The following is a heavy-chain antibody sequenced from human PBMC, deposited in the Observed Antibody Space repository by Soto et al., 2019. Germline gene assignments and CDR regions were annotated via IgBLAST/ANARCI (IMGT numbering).Heavy chain of an antibody. CDR1: GGTFSSYA. CDR2: IIPIFGTA. D-gene: IGHD3-22*01. CDR3: ARPYYYDSSGYRFGYFDY. V-gene: IGHV1-69*01. Sequence: QVQLVQSGAEVKKPGSSVKVSCKASGGTFSSYAISWVRQAPGQGLEWMGGIIPIFGTANYAQKFQGRVTITADESTSTAYMELRSLRSEDTAVYYCARPYYYDSSGYRFGYFDYWGQGTLVTVSS. J-gene: IGHJ4*02.